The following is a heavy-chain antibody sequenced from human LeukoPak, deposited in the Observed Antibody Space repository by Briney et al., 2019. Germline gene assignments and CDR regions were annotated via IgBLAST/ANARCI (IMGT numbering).Heavy chain of an antibody. J-gene: IGHJ6*03. CDR1: GGSISSGNYY. CDR2: IYDGGKT. Sequence: SETLSLTCTVSGGSISSGNYYWSWIRQHPGKGLEWVGNIYDGGKTYDNPSLKSRITMSIDTSKNQFSLRLRSVTAADAAIYFCARGPRSNTYYYYFYIDVWGIGTTVTVSS. V-gene: IGHV4-31*03. CDR3: ARGPRSNTYYYYFYIDV.